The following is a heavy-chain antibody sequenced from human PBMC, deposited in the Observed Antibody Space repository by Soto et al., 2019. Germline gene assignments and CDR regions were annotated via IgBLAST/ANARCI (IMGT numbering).Heavy chain of an antibody. CDR1: GFTFSNDC. D-gene: IGHD4-17*01. CDR2: IKSKTDGGTT. J-gene: IGHJ6*02. Sequence: EVQLVESGGGLVKPGGSLRLSCAASGFTFSNDCMSWVRQAPGKGLEWVGRIKSKTDGGTTDYAAPVKGRFTISRDDSKNTLYLQMNSLKTEDTAVYYCTTDDDYDGDQYYYYYGMDVWGQGTTVTVSS. CDR3: TTDDDYDGDQYYYYYGMDV. V-gene: IGHV3-15*01.